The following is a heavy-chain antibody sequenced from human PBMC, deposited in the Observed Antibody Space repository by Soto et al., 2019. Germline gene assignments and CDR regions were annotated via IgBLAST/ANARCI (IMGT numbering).Heavy chain of an antibody. J-gene: IGHJ4*02. CDR2: IYNNGRT. Sequence: PSETLSLTCTVSGGSISSSSWSWIRQPPGRGPEWIGYIYNNGRTDYNPSLKSRATISVDTSKNHFSLKLSSVTPADTAVYYCARARFCTSTSCYHYFDFWGQGTLVTVSS. V-gene: IGHV4-59*01. D-gene: IGHD2-2*01. CDR1: GGSISSSS. CDR3: ARARFCTSTSCYHYFDF.